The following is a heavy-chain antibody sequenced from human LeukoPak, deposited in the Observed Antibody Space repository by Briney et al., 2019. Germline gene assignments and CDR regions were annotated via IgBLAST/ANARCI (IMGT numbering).Heavy chain of an antibody. CDR3: AKDGQSFNSMWDYLDS. CDR2: IGGGDT. D-gene: IGHD1-26*01. V-gene: IGHV3-23*01. CDR1: GFDFSTYA. J-gene: IGHJ4*02. Sequence: GGSLRLSCATSGFDFSTYAMSWVRQAPGKGLEWVSGIGGGDTHYADSVKGRFTISRDNSKSTVELHMSSLRVEDTAVYYCAKDGQSFNSMWDYLDSWGRGTLVTVSS.